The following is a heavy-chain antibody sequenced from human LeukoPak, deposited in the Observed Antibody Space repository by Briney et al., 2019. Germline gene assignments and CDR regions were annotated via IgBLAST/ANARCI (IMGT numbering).Heavy chain of an antibody. CDR1: GFTFSSHA. CDR3: TKNVPGRAIDY. J-gene: IGHJ4*02. V-gene: IGHV3-23*01. Sequence: PGGSLGLSCVASGFTFSSHAMSWVRQAPGKGLEWVSTVGTGFDTYYTDSVKGRFTISRDNSKNTLSLQMSSLRAEDTATYYCTKNVPGRAIDYWGQGTLVTVSS. CDR2: VGTGFDT. D-gene: IGHD2-15*01.